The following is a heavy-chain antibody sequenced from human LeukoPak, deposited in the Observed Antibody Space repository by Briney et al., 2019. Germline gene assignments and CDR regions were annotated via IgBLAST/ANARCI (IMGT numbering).Heavy chain of an antibody. J-gene: IGHJ6*04. CDR3: AELGITMIGGV. CDR2: ISGSGHNS. Sequence: PGGSLRLSCAASGFTFNNFAMTWVRQTPGKGLEWVSGISGSGHNSYYADSVKGRFTISRDNAKNSLYLQMNSLRAEDTAVYYCAELGITMIGGVWGKGTTVTISS. CDR1: GFTFNNFA. V-gene: IGHV3-23*01. D-gene: IGHD3-10*02.